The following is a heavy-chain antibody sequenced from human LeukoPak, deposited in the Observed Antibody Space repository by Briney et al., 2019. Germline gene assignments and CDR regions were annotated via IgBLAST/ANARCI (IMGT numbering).Heavy chain of an antibody. CDR2: IYYSGST. Sequence: SETLSLTCTVSGGSISSYYWSWIRQPPGKGLEWIGYIYYSGSTNYNPSLKSRVTISVDTSKNQFSLKLSSVTAADTAAYYCASAPVVAGSPFDYWGQGTLVTVSS. CDR3: ASAPVVAGSPFDY. D-gene: IGHD6-19*01. J-gene: IGHJ4*02. CDR1: GGSISSYY. V-gene: IGHV4-59*01.